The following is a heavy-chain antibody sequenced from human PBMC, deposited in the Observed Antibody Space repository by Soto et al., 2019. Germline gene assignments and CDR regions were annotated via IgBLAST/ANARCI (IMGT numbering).Heavy chain of an antibody. CDR2: LYWDDDK. D-gene: IGHD2-21*02. V-gene: IGHV2-5*02. J-gene: IGHJ6*01. Sequence: QVTLKESGPTLVKPTQTLTLTCTVSGLSLRTTGVGVGWVRQPPGKALEWLALLYWDDDKRYSPSLRSRLTSAKDLSAHQVVITMTNRATVDTATYYCIQSRCRGDCLEIYSSHAYTGLDGWGQGTTVTVSS. CDR1: GLSLRTTGVG. CDR3: IQSRCRGDCLEIYSSHAYTGLDG.